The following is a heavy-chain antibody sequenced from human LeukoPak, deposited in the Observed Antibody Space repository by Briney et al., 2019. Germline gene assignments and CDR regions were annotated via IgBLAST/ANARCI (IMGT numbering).Heavy chain of an antibody. CDR3: ARDENSSGWGYIGY. V-gene: IGHV1-2*02. Sequence: ASVKVSCKASGYTFTGYYMHWVRQAPGQGLEWMGWINPNSGGTNYAQKFQGRVTMTRDTSISTAYMELSRLRSDDTAVYYCARDENSSGWGYIGYWGQGTLVTVSS. CDR2: INPNSGGT. CDR1: GYTFTGYY. J-gene: IGHJ4*02. D-gene: IGHD6-19*01.